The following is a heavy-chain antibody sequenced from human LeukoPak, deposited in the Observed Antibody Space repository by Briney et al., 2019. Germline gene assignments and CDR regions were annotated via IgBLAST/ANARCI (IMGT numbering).Heavy chain of an antibody. V-gene: IGHV3-11*03. J-gene: IGHJ4*02. CDR2: ISSSSSAT. CDR3: ARRVSVGEPYDY. CDR1: GFTFSDYY. D-gene: IGHD3-16*01. Sequence: GGSLRLSCTASGFTFSDYYMSWIRQAPGKGLQWVSYISSSSSATNYADSVKGRFTISRDNAKNSLYLQMYSLRTEDTAVYYCARRVSVGEPYDYWGQGTLVTVTS.